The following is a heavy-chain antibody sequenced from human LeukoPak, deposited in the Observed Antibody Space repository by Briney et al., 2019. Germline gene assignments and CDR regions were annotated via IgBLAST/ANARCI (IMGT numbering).Heavy chain of an antibody. CDR1: GCSCINNY. CDR3: ASDSYSPEYFQH. Sequence: QPGGSLRLSCAASGCSCINNYMSSDRQAPGKGLEWVSVIYSGGSTFYADSVKGRFTISRDTSKNTLYLQMNSLRAEDTAVYYCASDSYSPEYFQHWGQGTLVTVSS. CDR2: IYSGGST. D-gene: IGHD2-15*01. V-gene: IGHV3-66*01. J-gene: IGHJ1*01.